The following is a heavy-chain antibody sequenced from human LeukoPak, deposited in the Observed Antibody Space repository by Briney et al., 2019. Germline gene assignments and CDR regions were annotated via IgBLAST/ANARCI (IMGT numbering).Heavy chain of an antibody. V-gene: IGHV4-34*01. CDR1: GGSFSGYY. CDR3: ARVGLGYCSSTSCYIYYYYYMDV. J-gene: IGHJ6*03. Sequence: PSETLSLTCTVYGGSFSGYYWSWIRQPPGKGLEWIGEINHSGSTNYNPSLKSRVTISVDTSKNQFSLKLSSVTAADTAVYYCARVGLGYCSSTSCYIYYYYYMDVWGNGTTVIVSS. D-gene: IGHD2-2*02. CDR2: INHSGST.